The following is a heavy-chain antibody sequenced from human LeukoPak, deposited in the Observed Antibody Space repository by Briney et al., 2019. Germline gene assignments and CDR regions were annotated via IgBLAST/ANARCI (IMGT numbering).Heavy chain of an antibody. V-gene: IGHV4-59*01. CDR1: GGSISSYY. Sequence: SETLSLTCTVSGGSISSYYWSWIRQPPGKGLEWIGYIYYSGSTNYNPSLKSRVTISVDTSKNQFSLKLSSVTAADTAVYYCARQQGRDGYLDYWSQGTLVTVSS. J-gene: IGHJ4*02. CDR3: ARQQGRDGYLDY. CDR2: IYYSGST. D-gene: IGHD6-13*01.